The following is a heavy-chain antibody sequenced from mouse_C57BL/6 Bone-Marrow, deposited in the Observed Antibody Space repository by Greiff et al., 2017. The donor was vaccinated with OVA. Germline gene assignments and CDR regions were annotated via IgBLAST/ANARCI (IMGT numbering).Heavy chain of an antibody. V-gene: IGHV1-26*01. CDR1: GYTFTDYY. J-gene: IGHJ2*01. D-gene: IGHD2-1*01. CDR3: APFYYGNYWYFDY. Sequence: EVQLQQSGPELVKPGASVKISCKASGYTFTDYYMNWVKQSHGKSLEWIGDINPNNGGTSYNQKFKGKATLTVDKSSSTAYMELRSLTSEDSAVYYCAPFYYGNYWYFDYWGQGTTLTVSS. CDR2: INPNNGGT.